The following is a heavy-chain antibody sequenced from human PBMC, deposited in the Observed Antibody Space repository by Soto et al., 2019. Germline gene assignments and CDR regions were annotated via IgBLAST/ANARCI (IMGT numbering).Heavy chain of an antibody. D-gene: IGHD1-26*01. CDR2: ISYDGSNK. Sequence: GSLRLSCAASGFTFSSYGMHWVRQAPGKGLEWVAVISYDGSNKYYADSVKGRFTISRDNSKNTLYLQMNSLRAEDTAVYYCAKVLTSGSYRPRVDFDYWGQGTLVTVSS. CDR3: AKVLTSGSYRPRVDFDY. J-gene: IGHJ4*02. V-gene: IGHV3-30*18. CDR1: GFTFSSYG.